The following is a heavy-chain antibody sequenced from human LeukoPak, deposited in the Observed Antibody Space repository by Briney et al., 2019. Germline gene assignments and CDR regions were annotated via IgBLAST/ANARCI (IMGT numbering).Heavy chain of an antibody. Sequence: GGSLRLSCAASGFTFSSYWMSWLRQAPGKGLEWVSSISRGGNSIYYAESVKGRFSISRDNAKNSLYLQMNSLRVEDTAVYYCARDQFLDYRGQGTLVTVSS. CDR1: GFTFSSYW. CDR2: ISRGGNSI. CDR3: ARDQFLDY. V-gene: IGHV3-11*01. J-gene: IGHJ4*02.